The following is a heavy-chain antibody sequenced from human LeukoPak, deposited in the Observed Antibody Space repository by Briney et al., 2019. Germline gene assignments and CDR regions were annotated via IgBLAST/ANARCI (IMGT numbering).Heavy chain of an antibody. Sequence: GGSLRLSCAASGFTFTTYWMHWVHQAPGKGLVWVSHINSDGSITSYADSVKGRFAISRDNAKNTLYLQMNSLRAEDTAVYYCARDAVDTANAVWGQGTTVTVSS. J-gene: IGHJ6*02. CDR1: GFTFTTYW. V-gene: IGHV3-74*01. D-gene: IGHD5-18*01. CDR3: ARDAVDTANAV. CDR2: INSDGSIT.